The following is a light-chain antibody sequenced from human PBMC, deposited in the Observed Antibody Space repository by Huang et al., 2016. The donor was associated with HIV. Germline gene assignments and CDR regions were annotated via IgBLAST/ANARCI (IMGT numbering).Light chain of an antibody. Sequence: EIVLTQSPGTLSLSPGERATLSCRASQSVSSSYLAWYQQKPGQAPRLLIHGASSRATGIPERFSGSGSGTDFTLTISRLEPEDFAVYYCQQYGSSLWTFGQGTKVEIK. V-gene: IGKV3-20*01. CDR1: QSVSSSY. CDR3: QQYGSSLWT. CDR2: GAS. J-gene: IGKJ1*01.